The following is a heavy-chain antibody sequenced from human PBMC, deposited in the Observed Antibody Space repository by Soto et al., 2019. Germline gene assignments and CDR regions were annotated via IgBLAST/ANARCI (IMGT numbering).Heavy chain of an antibody. CDR1: GFTFSSYG. CDR3: AKPAAGQFYYYFDY. CDR2: IWYDGSNK. Sequence: GGSLRLSCAASGFTFSSYGMHWVRQAPGKGLEWVAVIWYDGSNKYYADSVKGRFTISRDNSKNTLYLQMNSLRAEDTAVYYCAKPAAGQFYYYFDYWGQGTLVTVSS. J-gene: IGHJ4*02. D-gene: IGHD6-13*01. V-gene: IGHV3-33*06.